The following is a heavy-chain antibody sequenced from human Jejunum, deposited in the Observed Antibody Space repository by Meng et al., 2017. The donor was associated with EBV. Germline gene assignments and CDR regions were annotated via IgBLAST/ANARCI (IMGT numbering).Heavy chain of an antibody. CDR2: ISSDGRSI. J-gene: IGHJ4*02. D-gene: IGHD3-10*01. V-gene: IGHV3-74*01. CDR1: GFTLSTYW. CDR3: ATGQGDSRYYFDS. Sequence: QQVGSGGGLVQPADALRLACAASGFTLSTYWMHWVRQAPGKGLVWVSRISSDGRSITYADSVKGRFTISRDNAKNTLYLQMNSLRVEDTAVYYCATGQGDSRYYFDSWSQGTLVTVSS.